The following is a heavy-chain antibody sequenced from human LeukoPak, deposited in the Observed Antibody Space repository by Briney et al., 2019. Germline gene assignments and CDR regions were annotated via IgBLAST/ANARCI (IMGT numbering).Heavy chain of an antibody. V-gene: IGHV3-30*18. CDR1: GFTFSSYG. Sequence: GGSLRLSCAASGFTFSSYGMHWVRQAPGKGLEWVAVISYDGSNKYYADSVKGRFTISRDNSKNTLYLQMNSLRAEDTAVYYCAKGSAYDFWSGYYEDYWGQGTLVTVSS. D-gene: IGHD3-3*01. J-gene: IGHJ4*02. CDR2: ISYDGSNK. CDR3: AKGSAYDFWSGYYEDY.